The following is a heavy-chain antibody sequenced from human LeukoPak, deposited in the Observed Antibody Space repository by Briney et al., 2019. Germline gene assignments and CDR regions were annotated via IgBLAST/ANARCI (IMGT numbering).Heavy chain of an antibody. CDR2: ISGSGGST. V-gene: IGHV3-23*01. J-gene: IGHJ4*02. CDR1: GFTFSSYV. Sequence: GGSLRLSCVASGFTFSSYVMSWVRQAPGKGLEWVSAISGSGGSTYYADSVKGRFTISRDNSKNTLYLQMNSLRAEDMAVYYCAKTAVANGGDYRGQGTLVTVSS. D-gene: IGHD6-19*01. CDR3: AKTAVANGGDY.